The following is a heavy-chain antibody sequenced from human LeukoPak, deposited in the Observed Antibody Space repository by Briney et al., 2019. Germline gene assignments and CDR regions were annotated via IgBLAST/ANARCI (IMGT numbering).Heavy chain of an antibody. D-gene: IGHD5-24*01. CDR3: AREKPGTDGYNHGFDY. V-gene: IGHV3-23*03. Sequence: PGESLRLSCAASGFTFSSYGMSWVRQAPGKGLEWVSVIYSGGTIKSADSVKGRFTISRDNSKNTLYLQMDSLRAEDTAIYYCAREKPGTDGYNHGFDYSGRGTLVTVSS. J-gene: IGHJ4*02. CDR2: IYSGGTI. CDR1: GFTFSSYG.